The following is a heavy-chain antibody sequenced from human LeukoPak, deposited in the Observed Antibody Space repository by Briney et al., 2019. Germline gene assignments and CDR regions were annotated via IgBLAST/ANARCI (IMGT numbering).Heavy chain of an antibody. CDR3: ARRMATVTDAFDI. CDR2: VFHSGTT. CDR1: GDSLTSHF. D-gene: IGHD5-24*01. Sequence: PSETLSLTCNVSGDSLTSHFWSWIRQTPGKGLERIGYVFHSGTTNYSPSLKSRVTISLDTSKKQFYLRLASVTAADTALYYCARRMATVTDAFDIWGRGTMVSVSS. V-gene: IGHV4-59*08. J-gene: IGHJ3*02.